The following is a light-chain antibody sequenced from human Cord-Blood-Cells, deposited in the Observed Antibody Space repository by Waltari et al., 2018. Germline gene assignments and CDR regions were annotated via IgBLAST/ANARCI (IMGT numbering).Light chain of an antibody. CDR3: CSYAGSSTWV. J-gene: IGLJ3*02. V-gene: IGLV2-23*01. Sequence: QSALTQPASVSGSPGQSIPIPCTAPSSAVGSYTLVPWYQQPPGKAPKLMIYEGSKRPSGVSNRFAGSKSGNTASLTISGLQAEDEADYYCCSYAGSSTWVFGGGTKLTVL. CDR2: EGS. CDR1: SSAVGSYTL.